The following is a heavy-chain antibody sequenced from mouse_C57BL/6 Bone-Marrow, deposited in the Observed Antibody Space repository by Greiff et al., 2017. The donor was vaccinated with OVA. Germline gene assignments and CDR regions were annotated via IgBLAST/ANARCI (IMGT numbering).Heavy chain of an antibody. CDR2: IDPENGDT. V-gene: IGHV14-4*01. CDR3: TTPPEAPYYFDY. CDR1: GFNIKDDY. J-gene: IGHJ2*01. Sequence: VQLKESGAELVRPGASVKLSCTASGFNIKDDYMHWVKQRPEQGLEWIGWIDPENGDTEYASKFQGKATIPADTSSNTAYLQLSSLTSEDTAVYYCTTPPEAPYYFDYWGQGTTLTVSS.